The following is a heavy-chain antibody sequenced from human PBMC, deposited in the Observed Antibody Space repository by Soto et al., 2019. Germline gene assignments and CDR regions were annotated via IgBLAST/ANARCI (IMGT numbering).Heavy chain of an antibody. D-gene: IGHD1-26*01. CDR2: IYASGSP. CDR3: ARGVGSSPPQY. Sequence: TLSLTCTISGGSVSVYYWSWIRQSTGQGLEWIGYIYASGSPYYNPSPRSRVTISADTSKNQISLKLTSPTAADTAVYYCARGVGSSPPQYWGRGTLVTVSS. CDR1: GGSVSVYY. J-gene: IGHJ4*02. V-gene: IGHV4-59*02.